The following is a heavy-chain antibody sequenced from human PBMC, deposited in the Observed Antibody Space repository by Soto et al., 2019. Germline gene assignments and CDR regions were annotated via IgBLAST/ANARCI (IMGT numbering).Heavy chain of an antibody. Sequence: QVQLVQSGAEVKKPGASVKVSCKTSGYTFTHYYMHWVRLAPGQGLEWMGVINPGGGYTTYAQKFQGRVTMTRDTSTSTVYMELSSLKSEDTAVYYCGREYFDSRGTPPGDWGKGTLVTVSS. CDR2: INPGGGYT. CDR3: GREYFDSRGTPPGD. J-gene: IGHJ4*02. V-gene: IGHV1-46*01. CDR1: GYTFTHYY. D-gene: IGHD3-22*01.